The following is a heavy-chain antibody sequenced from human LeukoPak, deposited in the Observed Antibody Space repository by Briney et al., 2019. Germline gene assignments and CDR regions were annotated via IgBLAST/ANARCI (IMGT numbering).Heavy chain of an antibody. J-gene: IGHJ1*01. CDR1: GYTFTSYY. D-gene: IGHD5-18*01. V-gene: IGHV1-69*05. Sequence: SVKVSCKASGYTFTSYYMHWVRQAPGQGLEWMGGIIPIFGTANYAQKFQGRVTITTDESASTAYMELSSLRSEDTAVYYCARGDTAMVSGKYFQHWGQGTLVTVSS. CDR2: IIPIFGTA. CDR3: ARGDTAMVSGKYFQH.